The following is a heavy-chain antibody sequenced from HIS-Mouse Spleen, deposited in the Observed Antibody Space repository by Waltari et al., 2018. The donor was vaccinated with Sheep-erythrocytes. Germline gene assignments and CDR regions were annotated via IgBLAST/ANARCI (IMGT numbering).Heavy chain of an antibody. D-gene: IGHD6-6*01. CDR1: GGSISSSSYY. CDR2: IYYSGST. Sequence: QLQLQESGPGLVKPSETLSLTCTVSGGSISSSSYYWGWIRQPPGKGLEWIGRIYYSGSTCYTPSRKSRVTISVDTSNNQCSLKLSSVTAADTAVYYCARVSVAARFDYWGQGTLVTVSS. CDR3: ARVSVAARFDY. V-gene: IGHV4-39*07. J-gene: IGHJ4*02.